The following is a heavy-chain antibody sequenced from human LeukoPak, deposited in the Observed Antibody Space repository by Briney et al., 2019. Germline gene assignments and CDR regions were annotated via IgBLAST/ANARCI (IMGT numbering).Heavy chain of an antibody. V-gene: IGHV1-2*02. CDR3: ARDAMYYYGSSGYYYDY. Sequence: GASVKVSCKASGYTFTGYYMHWVRQAPGQGLEWMGWINPNSGGTNYAQKFQGRVTMTRDTSISTAYMELSRLRSDDTAVYYCARDAMYYYGSSGYYYDYWGQGTLVTVSS. J-gene: IGHJ4*02. CDR1: GYTFTGYY. D-gene: IGHD3-22*01. CDR2: INPNSGGT.